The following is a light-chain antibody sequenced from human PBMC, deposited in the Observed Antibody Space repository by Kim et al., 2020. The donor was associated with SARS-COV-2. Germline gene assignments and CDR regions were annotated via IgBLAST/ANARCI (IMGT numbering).Light chain of an antibody. V-gene: IGLV1-40*01. CDR2: GAN. J-gene: IGLJ2*01. CDR3: QSYDSSLSIVV. CDR1: NSNIRAGYD. Sequence: HRVTNSCTGSNSNIRAGYDVQLDEQVPRTSPKLPIYGANNRPSGVPGLFSGSKSHTSASLAITGRQAAGEADYYCQSYDSSLSIVVFGGGTQLTVL.